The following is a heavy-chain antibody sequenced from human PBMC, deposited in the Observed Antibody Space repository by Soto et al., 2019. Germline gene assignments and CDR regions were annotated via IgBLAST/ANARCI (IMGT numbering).Heavy chain of an antibody. CDR1: GDSINHYY. V-gene: IGHV4-59*08. CDR3: ARRRCLGVSCYGGNWLDP. D-gene: IGHD2-15*01. J-gene: IGHJ5*02. Sequence: QVQLQESGPGLVKPSETLSLTCTVSGDSINHYYWNWVRQAPGKGLEWIGYVPYTGSTNYNPSLKSRVTISMDTSKNHCSLRLTSVTAADTALHYCARRRCLGVSCYGGNWLDPWGQGILVTVSS. CDR2: VPYTGST.